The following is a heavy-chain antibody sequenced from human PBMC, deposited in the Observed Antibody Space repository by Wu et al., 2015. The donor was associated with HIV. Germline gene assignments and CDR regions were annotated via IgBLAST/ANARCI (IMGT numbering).Heavy chain of an antibody. CDR3: ASGPGYYDSTGYYRIDY. CDR2: IIPGLHTP. D-gene: IGHD3-22*01. Sequence: QVQLVQSGAEVKKPGSSVKISCKTSGGTFDNYAINWVRQAPGQGPEWMGRIIPGLHTPNYAQKFQGRVTITADEFTTTVYMDLSSLSSEDTAVYYCASGPGYYDSTGYYRIDYWGQGPRSPSPQ. V-gene: IGHV1-69*11. CDR1: GGTFDNYA. J-gene: IGHJ4*02.